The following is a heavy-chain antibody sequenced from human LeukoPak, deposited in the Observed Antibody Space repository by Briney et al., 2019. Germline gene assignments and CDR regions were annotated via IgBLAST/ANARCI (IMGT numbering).Heavy chain of an antibody. CDR3: ARGEMPTDY. V-gene: IGHV4-61*01. Sequence: SETLSLTCTVSGGSVSNGSFYWGWIRQPPGKGLEWIGSGYYSGRTNYNPSLKSRVTISVDTSKNQFSLKLSSVTAADTAVYYCARGEMPTDYWGQGTLVTVSS. CDR1: GGSVSNGSFY. CDR2: GYYSGRT. D-gene: IGHD5-24*01. J-gene: IGHJ4*02.